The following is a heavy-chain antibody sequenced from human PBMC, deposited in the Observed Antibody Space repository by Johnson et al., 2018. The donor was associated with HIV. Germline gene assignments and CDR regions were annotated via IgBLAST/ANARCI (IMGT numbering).Heavy chain of an antibody. CDR3: AKGVLEWLLFTAFDI. V-gene: IGHV3-23*04. D-gene: IGHD3-3*01. J-gene: IGHJ3*02. CDR1: GFTFDDYG. Sequence: VQLVESGGGVVRPGGSLRLSCAASGFTFDDYGMSWVRQAPGKGLEWVSAISGSGGSTYYADSVKGRFTISRDNSKNTLYLQMNSLRAEDTAVYYCAKGVLEWLLFTAFDIWGQGTMVTVSS. CDR2: ISGSGGST.